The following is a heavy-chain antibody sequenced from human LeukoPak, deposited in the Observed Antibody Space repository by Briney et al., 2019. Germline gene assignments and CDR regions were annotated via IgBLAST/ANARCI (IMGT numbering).Heavy chain of an antibody. CDR3: AKDPVGYCSGGSCYSVDY. D-gene: IGHD2-15*01. Sequence: TGGSLRLSCAASGFTFSSYWMSWVRQAPGKGLEWVANIKQDGSEKYYVDSVKGRFTISRDNAKNSLYLQMNSLRAEDTAVYYCAKDPVGYCSGGSCYSVDYWGQGTLVTVSS. CDR2: IKQDGSEK. CDR1: GFTFSSYW. V-gene: IGHV3-7*01. J-gene: IGHJ4*02.